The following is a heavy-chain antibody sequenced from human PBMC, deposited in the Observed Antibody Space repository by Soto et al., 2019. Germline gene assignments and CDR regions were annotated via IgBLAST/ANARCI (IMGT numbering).Heavy chain of an antibody. CDR1: GGSFSDNY. Sequence: SETLSLTCAVYGGSFSDNYWSWIRQPPGKGLEWIGEINPSGSTNYNPSLKSRVTISVDTSNNQFSLRLTSVTAADTAVYYCATPRKNFYYYGMDVWGQGTTVTVSS. CDR2: INPSGST. J-gene: IGHJ6*02. V-gene: IGHV4-34*01. CDR3: ATPRKNFYYYGMDV.